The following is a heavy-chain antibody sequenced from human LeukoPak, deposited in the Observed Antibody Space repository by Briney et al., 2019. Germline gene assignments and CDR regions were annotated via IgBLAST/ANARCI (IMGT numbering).Heavy chain of an antibody. V-gene: IGHV3-21*06. J-gene: IGHJ3*02. CDR2: ISSSSSYI. CDR3: ARDTYDILTGYYKWAFDI. CDR1: GFTFSSYT. D-gene: IGHD3-9*01. Sequence: GGSLRLSCAASGFTFSSYTMNWVRQAPGKGLEWVSSISSSSSYIYYADSVRGRFTVSRDNAKNSLYLQMNSLRAEDTAVYYCARDTYDILTGYYKWAFDIWGQGTMVTVSS.